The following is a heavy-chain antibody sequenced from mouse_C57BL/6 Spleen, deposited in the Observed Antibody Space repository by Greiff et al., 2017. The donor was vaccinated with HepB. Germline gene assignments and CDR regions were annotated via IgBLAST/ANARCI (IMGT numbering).Heavy chain of an antibody. CDR2: ISSGGSYT. Sequence: EVKLMESGGDLVKPEGSLKLSCAASGFTFSSYGMSWVRQTPDKRLEWVATISSGGSYTYYPDSVKGRFTISRDNAKNTLYLQMSSLKSEDTAMYYCASHYGSSLGYFDVWGTGTTVTVSS. V-gene: IGHV5-6*01. J-gene: IGHJ1*03. D-gene: IGHD1-1*01. CDR1: GFTFSSYG. CDR3: ASHYGSSLGYFDV.